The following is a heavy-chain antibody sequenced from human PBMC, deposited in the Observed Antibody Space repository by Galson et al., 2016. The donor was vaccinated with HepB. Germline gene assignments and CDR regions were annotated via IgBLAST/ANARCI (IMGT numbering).Heavy chain of an antibody. CDR2: ISGYDGST. V-gene: IGHV1-18*01. CDR1: GYIFSNFA. Sequence: SVKVSCKASGYIFSNFAISWVRQAPGQGLEWMGWISGYDGSTKSAQKFQSRVTISVDTSQNQLSLKLTSVTAADTAIYYCARGSGGRENDYKYGIDVWGQGTTVIVS. D-gene: IGHD3-10*01. J-gene: IGHJ6*02. CDR3: ARGSGGRENDYKYGIDV.